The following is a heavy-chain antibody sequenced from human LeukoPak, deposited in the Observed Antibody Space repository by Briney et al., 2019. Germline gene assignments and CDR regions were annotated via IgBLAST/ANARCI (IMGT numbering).Heavy chain of an antibody. J-gene: IGHJ4*02. CDR2: INAGNGNT. D-gene: IGHD5-18*01. Sequence: ASVKVSCKASGYTFTSYAMHWVRQAPGQRLEWVGWINAGNGNTKYSQKFQGRVTITRDTSASTAYMELSSLRSEDTAVYYCARDQGYSYGYGIDYWGQGTLVTVSS. CDR1: GYTFTSYA. V-gene: IGHV1-3*01. CDR3: ARDQGYSYGYGIDY.